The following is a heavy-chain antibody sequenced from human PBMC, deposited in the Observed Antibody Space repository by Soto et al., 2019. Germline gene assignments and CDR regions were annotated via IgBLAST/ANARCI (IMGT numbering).Heavy chain of an antibody. Sequence: EASVKVSCKASGYTFTTYDINWVRQAPGQGLEYMGWVSPENRNAGYAPQFRGRVSMTADTSINTVYLELTTLTYEDTAVYYCEVTTGYWGQGTMVTVSS. J-gene: IGHJ4*02. CDR3: EVTTGY. CDR1: GYTFTTYD. CDR2: VSPENRNA. D-gene: IGHD4-17*01. V-gene: IGHV1-8*02.